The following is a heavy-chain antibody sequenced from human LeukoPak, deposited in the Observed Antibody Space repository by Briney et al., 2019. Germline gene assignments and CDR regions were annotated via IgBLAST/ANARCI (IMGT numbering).Heavy chain of an antibody. J-gene: IGHJ4*02. Sequence: ASVEVSCKASGYTFTGYYMHWVRQAPGQGLEWMGRINPNSGGTNYAQKFQGRVTMTRDTSISTAYMELSRLRSDDTDVYYCARDRFVVAARPVGNDYWGQGTLVTVSS. CDR2: INPNSGGT. D-gene: IGHD6-6*01. CDR3: ARDRFVVAARPVGNDY. CDR1: GYTFTGYY. V-gene: IGHV1-2*05.